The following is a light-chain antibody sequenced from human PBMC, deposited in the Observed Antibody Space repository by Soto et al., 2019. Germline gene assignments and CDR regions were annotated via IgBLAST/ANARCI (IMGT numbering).Light chain of an antibody. V-gene: IGKV3-15*01. J-gene: IGKJ3*01. CDR1: QSVSNN. Sequence: EIVMTQSPGTLSVSPGERATLLCRASQSVSNNLAWYQQKPGQAPRLLIYDASTRATGIPARFSGSGSGTEFTLTLISLQSEDSAVYYCHQYNTWPSFTFGPGTQVDIK. CDR2: DAS. CDR3: HQYNTWPSFT.